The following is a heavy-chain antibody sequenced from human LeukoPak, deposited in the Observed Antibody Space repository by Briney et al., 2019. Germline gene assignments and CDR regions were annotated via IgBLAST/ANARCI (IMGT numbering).Heavy chain of an antibody. Sequence: ASVKLSCTASGYTFTGYYMHWVRQAPGQGLEWMGWINPNSGGTNYAQKSQGRVSMTRDTSISIAYMELSRLRSDDTAVYYYAVGQWELLDYWGQGTLVTVSS. CDR3: AVGQWELLDY. D-gene: IGHD1-26*01. V-gene: IGHV1-2*02. J-gene: IGHJ4*02. CDR2: INPNSGGT. CDR1: GYTFTGYY.